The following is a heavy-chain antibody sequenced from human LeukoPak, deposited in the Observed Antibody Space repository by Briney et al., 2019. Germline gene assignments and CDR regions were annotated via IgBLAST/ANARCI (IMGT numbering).Heavy chain of an antibody. D-gene: IGHD3-10*01. CDR1: GFSFTNAW. V-gene: IGHV3-15*01. Sequence: GGSLRLSCAASGFSFTNAWMSWVRQAPGKGLEWVGRIKSKGDGETTDYAAPVKGRFTMSRDDSKATLYLQMSSLKAKDTAVYYCTTDLGITMIRGVIVYWGQGTLVTVSS. CDR3: TTDLGITMIRGVIVY. J-gene: IGHJ4*02. CDR2: IKSKGDGETT.